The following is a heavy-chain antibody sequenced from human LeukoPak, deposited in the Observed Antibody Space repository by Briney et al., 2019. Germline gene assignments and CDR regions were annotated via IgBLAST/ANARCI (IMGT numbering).Heavy chain of an antibody. CDR1: GFTFSSYG. D-gene: IGHD3-9*01. V-gene: IGHV3-23*01. CDR2: ISGSGGST. CDR3: ARDSDGDILTGYYQYNWFDP. Sequence: PGGSLRLSCAASGFTFSSYGMSWVRQAPGKGLEWVSAISGSGGSTYYADSVKGRFTISRDNSKNTLYLQMNSLRAEDTAVYYCARDSDGDILTGYYQYNWFDPWGQGTLVTVSS. J-gene: IGHJ5*02.